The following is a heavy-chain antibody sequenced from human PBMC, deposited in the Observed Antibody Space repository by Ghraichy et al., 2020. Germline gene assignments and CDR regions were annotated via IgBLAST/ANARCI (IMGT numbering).Heavy chain of an antibody. CDR2: IYSSGGA. Sequence: SETLSLTCTVSGGFISGYYWYWIRQPAGKGLEWLGHIYSSGGANYSPSLKSRLSMSVDTSKNQVSLTVTSVLAADSGVYYCARGDRSGHWELPFEFWGQGILVTVSS. V-gene: IGHV4-4*07. CDR1: GGFISGYY. CDR3: ARGDRSGHWELPFEF. J-gene: IGHJ4*02. D-gene: IGHD1-26*01.